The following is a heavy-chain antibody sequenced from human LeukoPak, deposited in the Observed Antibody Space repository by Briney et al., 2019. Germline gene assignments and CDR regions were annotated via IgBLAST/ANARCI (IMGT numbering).Heavy chain of an antibody. J-gene: IGHJ4*02. Sequence: SVRVSCKASGGTFSSYAISWVRQAPGQGLEWMGGIIPIFGTANYAQKFQGRVTITADESTSTAYMELSSLRSEDTAVYYCARDLTLYSGYDLDYWGQGTLVTVSS. CDR2: IIPIFGTA. V-gene: IGHV1-69*01. D-gene: IGHD5-12*01. CDR3: ARDLTLYSGYDLDY. CDR1: GGTFSSYA.